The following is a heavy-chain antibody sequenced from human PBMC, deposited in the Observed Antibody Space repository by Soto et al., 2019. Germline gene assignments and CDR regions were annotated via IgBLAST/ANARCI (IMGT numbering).Heavy chain of an antibody. D-gene: IGHD2-21*02. Sequence: QVQLVQSGAEVKKPGSSVKVSCKASGGTFSSYAISWVRQAPGQGLEWMGGIIPIFGTANYAQKFQGRVTITADESTSTAYMELSSLRSEGTAVYYCASSGYCGGDCYSDFDYWGQGTLVTVSS. CDR3: ASSGYCGGDCYSDFDY. CDR1: GGTFSSYA. J-gene: IGHJ4*02. CDR2: IIPIFGTA. V-gene: IGHV1-69*12.